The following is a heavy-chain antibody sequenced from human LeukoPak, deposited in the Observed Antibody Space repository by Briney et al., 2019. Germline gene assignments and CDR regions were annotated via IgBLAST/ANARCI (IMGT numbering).Heavy chain of an antibody. Sequence: ASVKVSCKASGYTFTGYYMHWVRQAPGQGLEWMGWINPNSGDTNYAQKFQGRVTMTRDTSINTAYMELSRLRSDDTAVYYCARDRSPAPGRSYGRGHFDYRGQGTLVTVSS. J-gene: IGHJ4*02. V-gene: IGHV1-2*02. CDR2: INPNSGDT. D-gene: IGHD5-18*01. CDR1: GYTFTGYY. CDR3: ARDRSPAPGRSYGRGHFDY.